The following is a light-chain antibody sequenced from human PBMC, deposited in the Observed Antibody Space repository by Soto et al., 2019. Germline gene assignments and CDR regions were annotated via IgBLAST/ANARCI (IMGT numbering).Light chain of an antibody. CDR1: QSISSW. CDR2: DAS. V-gene: IGKV1-5*01. J-gene: IGKJ1*01. CDR3: QQYNSYRT. Sequence: DIQMTQSPSTLSASVGDRVTITCRASQSISSWLAWYQQKPGKAPKLLIYDASSLESGVPSRLSGSGSGTEFTLTISSLQPDDFATYYCQQYNSYRTFGQGPKVEIK.